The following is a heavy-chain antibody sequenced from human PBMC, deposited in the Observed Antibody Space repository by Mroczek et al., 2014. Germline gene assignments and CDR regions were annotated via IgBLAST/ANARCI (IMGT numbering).Heavy chain of an antibody. D-gene: IGHD2-15*01. J-gene: IGHJ2*01. Sequence: QVQLQESGPGLVKPSQTLSLTCTVSGGSISSGDYYWSWIRQPPGKGLEWIGYIYYSGSTYYNPSLKSRVTISVDTSKNQFSLKLSSVTAADTAVYYCARGDAYCSGGSCYSGYFGWYFDLWGRGTLVTVS. CDR1: GGSISSGDYY. CDR2: IYYSGST. V-gene: IGHV4-30-4*01. CDR3: ARGDAYCSGGSCYSGYFGWYFDL.